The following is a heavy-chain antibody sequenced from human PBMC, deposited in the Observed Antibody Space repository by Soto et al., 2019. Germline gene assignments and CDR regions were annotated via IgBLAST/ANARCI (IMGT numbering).Heavy chain of an antibody. CDR2: IYHSGST. V-gene: IGHV4-30-2*01. CDR3: ARGYYDSSGYYRYGMDV. J-gene: IGHJ6*02. CDR1: GGSISSGGYS. D-gene: IGHD3-22*01. Sequence: TLSLTSAVSGGSISSGGYSRSWIRQPPGKGLEWIGYIYHSGSTYYNPSLKSQVTISVDRSKNQFSLKLSSVTAADTAVYYCARGYYDSSGYYRYGMDVWGQGTTVTVSS.